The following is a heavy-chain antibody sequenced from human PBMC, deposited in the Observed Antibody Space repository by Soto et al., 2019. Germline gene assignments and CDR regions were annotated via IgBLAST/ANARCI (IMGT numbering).Heavy chain of an antibody. CDR1: GFTFDDYA. V-gene: IGHV3-9*01. CDR3: AKDMEQWLMSAFDI. Sequence: GGSLRLSCAASGFTFDDYAMHWVRQAPGKGLEWVSGISWNSGSIGYADSVKGRFTISRDNAKNSLYLQMNSLRAEDTALYYCAKDMEQWLMSAFDIWGQGTMVTVSS. D-gene: IGHD6-19*01. J-gene: IGHJ3*02. CDR2: ISWNSGSI.